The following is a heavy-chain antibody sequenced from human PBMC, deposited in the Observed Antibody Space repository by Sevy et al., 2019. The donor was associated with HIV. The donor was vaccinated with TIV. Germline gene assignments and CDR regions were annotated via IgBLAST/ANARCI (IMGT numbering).Heavy chain of an antibody. CDR2: IKQDGSVK. CDR3: VRAIAADGSF. V-gene: IGHV3-7*01. Sequence: GGSLRLSCAASGFSLSTYWMSRVRQAPGKGLEWVANIKQDGSVKYYVDSVKGRFTISRDNARNFLYLQMNSLRAEDTALYYCVRAIAADGSFWGQGTLVTVSS. J-gene: IGHJ1*01. D-gene: IGHD6-13*01. CDR1: GFSLSTYW.